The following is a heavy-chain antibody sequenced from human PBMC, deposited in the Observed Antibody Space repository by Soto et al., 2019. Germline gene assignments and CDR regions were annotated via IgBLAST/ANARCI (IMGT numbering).Heavy chain of an antibody. Sequence: GGSLRLSCAASGFTFSSYAMHWVRQAPGKGLEWVAVISYDGSNKYYADSVKGRFTISRDNSKNTLYLQMNSLRAEDTAVYYCARDPSSIAVAGYFDYWGQGTLVTVSS. CDR1: GFTFSSYA. CDR3: ARDPSSIAVAGYFDY. J-gene: IGHJ4*02. V-gene: IGHV3-30-3*01. CDR2: ISYDGSNK. D-gene: IGHD6-19*01.